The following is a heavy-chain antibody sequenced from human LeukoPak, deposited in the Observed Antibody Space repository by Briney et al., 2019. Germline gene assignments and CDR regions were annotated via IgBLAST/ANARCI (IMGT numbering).Heavy chain of an antibody. V-gene: IGHV3-7*01. CDR2: IKQDGSEK. D-gene: IGHD5-24*01. CDR3: VRARGDGYQWYFDL. Sequence: PGGSLRLSCAASGFTFSSYWMNWVRQAPGKGLEWVANIKQDGSEKNYVDFVKGRFTISRDNAKNSLDLQMNSLRAEDTAMYYCVRARGDGYQWYFDLWGRGTLVTVSS. CDR1: GFTFSSYW. J-gene: IGHJ2*01.